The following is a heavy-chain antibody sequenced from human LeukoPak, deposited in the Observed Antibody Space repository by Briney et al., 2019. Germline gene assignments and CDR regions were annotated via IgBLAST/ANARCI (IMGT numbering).Heavy chain of an antibody. CDR2: IKQDGSEK. Sequence: PGGSLRLSCAASGFTFSSYAMSWVRQAPGKGLEWVANIKQDGSEKYYVDSVKGRFTISRDNAKNSLYLQMNSLRAEDTAVYYCARDSVLYYYGSGSYYFDYWGQGTLVTVSS. CDR3: ARDSVLYYYGSGSYYFDY. V-gene: IGHV3-7*01. D-gene: IGHD3-10*01. CDR1: GFTFSSYA. J-gene: IGHJ4*02.